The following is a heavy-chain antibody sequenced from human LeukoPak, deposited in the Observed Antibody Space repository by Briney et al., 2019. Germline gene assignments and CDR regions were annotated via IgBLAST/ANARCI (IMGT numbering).Heavy chain of an antibody. V-gene: IGHV3-21*01. J-gene: IGHJ4*02. Sequence: GGSLRLSCAASGFTFSSYSMNWVRQAPGKGLEWVSSISSSSSYIYYADSVKGRFTISRDNAKNSLYLQMNSLRAEDTAVYYCARARYCSGGSCYPFDYWGQGTLETVSS. CDR3: ARARYCSGGSCYPFDY. CDR1: GFTFSSYS. D-gene: IGHD2-15*01. CDR2: ISSSSSYI.